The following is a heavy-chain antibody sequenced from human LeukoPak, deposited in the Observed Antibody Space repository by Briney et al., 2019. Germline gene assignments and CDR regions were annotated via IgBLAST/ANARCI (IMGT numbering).Heavy chain of an antibody. CDR1: GGSFSGYY. V-gene: IGHV4-34*01. J-gene: IGHJ4*02. CDR2: INHSGST. CDR3: ARHSRKAVAGKGGSDY. D-gene: IGHD6-19*01. Sequence: SEALSLTCAVYGGSFSGYYWSWIRQPPGKGLEWIGEINHSGSTNYNPSLKSRVTISVDTSKNQFSLKLSSVTAADTAVYYCARHSRKAVAGKGGSDYWGQGTLVTVSS.